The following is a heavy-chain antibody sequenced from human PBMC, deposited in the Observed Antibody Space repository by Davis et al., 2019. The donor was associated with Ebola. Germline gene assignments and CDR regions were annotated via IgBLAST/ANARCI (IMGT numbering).Heavy chain of an antibody. J-gene: IGHJ4*02. CDR3: ARGASYDYIWGSYRYGPTDDY. D-gene: IGHD3-16*02. V-gene: IGHV3-33*01. CDR2: IWYDGNNK. CDR1: GFTFSSYG. Sequence: PGGSLRLSCAASGFTFSSYGMHWVRQAPGKGLEWVAVIWYDGNNKYYADSVKGRFTISRDNSKNTLYLQMNSLRAEDTAVYYCARGASYDYIWGSYRYGPTDDYWGQGTLVTVSS.